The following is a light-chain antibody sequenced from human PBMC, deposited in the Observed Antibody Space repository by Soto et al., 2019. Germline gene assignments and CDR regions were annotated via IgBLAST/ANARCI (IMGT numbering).Light chain of an antibody. CDR1: QGISSN. CDR3: QQLSGYHLT. Sequence: DIQLTQSPSFLSASVGDRVTITCRASQGISSNLAWYQQKPGKAPKLLIYVASTLQTGVPSRFSGSGSGTEFTLTISRLQPEEFATYYCQQLSGYHLTYGGGTKVEIK. V-gene: IGKV1-9*01. J-gene: IGKJ4*01. CDR2: VAS.